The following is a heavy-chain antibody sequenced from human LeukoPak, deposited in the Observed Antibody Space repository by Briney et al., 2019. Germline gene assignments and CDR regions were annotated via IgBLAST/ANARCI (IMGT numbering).Heavy chain of an antibody. CDR2: IYYSGST. CDR1: GGSVSSGSYY. Sequence: SETPSLTCTVSGGSVSSGSYYWSWIRQPPGKGLEWIGYIYYSGSTNYNPSLKSRVTISVDTSKNQFSLKLSSVTAADTAVYYCASGPDCSGGSCYYYGMDVWGKGTTVTVSS. CDR3: ASGPDCSGGSCYYYGMDV. V-gene: IGHV4-61*01. J-gene: IGHJ6*04. D-gene: IGHD2-15*01.